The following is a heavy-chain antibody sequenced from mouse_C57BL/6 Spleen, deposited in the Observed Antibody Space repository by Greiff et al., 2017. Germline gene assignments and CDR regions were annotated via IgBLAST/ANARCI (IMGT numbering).Heavy chain of an antibody. CDR1: GYTFTEYT. J-gene: IGHJ4*01. V-gene: IGHV1-62-2*01. D-gene: IGHD1-1*01. Sequence: VQLQQSGAELVKPGASVKLSCKASGYTFTEYTIHWVKQRSGQGLEWIGWFYPGSGSIKYNEKFKDKATLTADKSSSTVHMELSRLTSEDSAVYFCARHEDPADYYGSSYGTYAMDYWGQGTSVTVSS. CDR2: FYPGSGSI. CDR3: ARHEDPADYYGSSYGTYAMDY.